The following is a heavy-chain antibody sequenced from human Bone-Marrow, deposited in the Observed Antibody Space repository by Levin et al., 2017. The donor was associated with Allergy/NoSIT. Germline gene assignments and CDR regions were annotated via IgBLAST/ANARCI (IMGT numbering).Heavy chain of an antibody. CDR3: ARWETSYDSSGYYNGLIDY. CDR1: GFTFSSYW. V-gene: IGHV3-7*01. D-gene: IGHD3-22*01. Sequence: PGESLKISCAASGFTFSSYWMTWVRQAPGKGLEWVANIKQDGSEKYYVDSVKGRFTISRDNAKNSLYLQMNSLRAEDTAVYYCARWETSYDSSGYYNGLIDYWGQGTRVTVSS. J-gene: IGHJ4*02. CDR2: IKQDGSEK.